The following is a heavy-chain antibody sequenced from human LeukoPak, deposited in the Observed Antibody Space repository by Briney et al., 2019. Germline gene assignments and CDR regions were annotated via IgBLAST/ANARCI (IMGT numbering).Heavy chain of an antibody. Sequence: SETLSLTCTVSGGSISSYYWSWIRQPPGKGLEWIGYIYYSGSTNYNPSLKSRVTMSVDTSKNQFSLKLSSVTAADTAVYYCARDQSDSKRFDPWGQGTLVTVSS. CDR2: IYYSGST. D-gene: IGHD2-21*02. V-gene: IGHV4-59*12. CDR1: GGSISSYY. CDR3: ARDQSDSKRFDP. J-gene: IGHJ5*02.